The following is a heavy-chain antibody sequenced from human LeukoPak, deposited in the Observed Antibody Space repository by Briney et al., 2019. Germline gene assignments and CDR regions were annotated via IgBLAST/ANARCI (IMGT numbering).Heavy chain of an antibody. CDR2: ISAYNGNT. V-gene: IGHV1-18*01. D-gene: IGHD2-2*01. J-gene: IGHJ5*02. Sequence: ASVKVSCKASGYTFTSYGISWVRQAPGQGLEWMGWISAYNGNTNYAQKLQGRVTMTTDTSTSTAYMELRSLRSEDTAVYYCARVMQGGCSSTSCGWFDPWGQGTLVTVSS. CDR3: ARVMQGGCSSTSCGWFDP. CDR1: GYTFTSYG.